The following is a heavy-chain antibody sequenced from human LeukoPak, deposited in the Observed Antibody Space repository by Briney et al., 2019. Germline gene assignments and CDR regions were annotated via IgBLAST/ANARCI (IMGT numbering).Heavy chain of an antibody. CDR1: GGTFSSYT. Sequence: SVKVSCKASGGTFSSYTINWVRQAPGQGLEYMGGIISIFSTTNYAQKFQGRVTITADKSTSTAYMELSSLRSEDTAVYYCAREGPPYYYDSSGYYWMDWGQGTLVTVSS. CDR3: AREGPPYYYDSSGYYWMD. CDR2: IISIFSTT. J-gene: IGHJ4*02. V-gene: IGHV1-69*06. D-gene: IGHD3-22*01.